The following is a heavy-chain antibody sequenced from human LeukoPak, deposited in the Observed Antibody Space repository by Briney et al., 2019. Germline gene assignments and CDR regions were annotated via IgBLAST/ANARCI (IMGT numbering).Heavy chain of an antibody. CDR3: AKWRGKQQPARYGMDV. CDR1: GFTFSSYG. J-gene: IGHJ6*02. D-gene: IGHD6-13*01. V-gene: IGHV3-30*02. Sequence: PGGSLRLSCAASGFTFSSYGMHWVRQAPGKGLEWVAFIRYDGSNKYYADSVKGRFTISRDNSKNTLYLQMNSLRAEDTAVYYCAKWRGKQQPARYGMDVWGQGTTVTVSS. CDR2: IRYDGSNK.